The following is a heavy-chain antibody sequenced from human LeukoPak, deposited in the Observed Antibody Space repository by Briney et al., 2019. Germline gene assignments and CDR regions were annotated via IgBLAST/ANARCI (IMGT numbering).Heavy chain of an antibody. Sequence: GGSLRLSCAASGFTFSSYSMNWVRQAPGKGLEWVSYISSSSSTIYYADSVKGRFTISRDNAKNSLYLQMNSLRAEDTAVYYCARDRKEVRGVMRYGMDVWGQGTTVTVSS. J-gene: IGHJ6*02. CDR2: ISSSSSTI. V-gene: IGHV3-48*04. D-gene: IGHD3-10*01. CDR3: ARDRKEVRGVMRYGMDV. CDR1: GFTFSSYS.